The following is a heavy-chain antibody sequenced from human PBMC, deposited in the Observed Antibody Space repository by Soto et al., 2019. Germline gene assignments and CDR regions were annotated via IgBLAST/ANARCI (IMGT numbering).Heavy chain of an antibody. D-gene: IGHD2-21*01. Sequence: QVHLVESGGGVIQPGMSLRLSCAASGFAFSDFAMIWVRQAPGKGLEWVALANYDGAKKYYADSVRGRFTISRDNSNKTFSLQMPSLRRVGTALYCCARYGVCGHVPANHGKTVGMDAWGQGTKFPFPS. CDR1: GFAFSDFA. CDR3: ARYGVCGHVPANHGKTVGMDA. J-gene: IGHJ6*02. V-gene: IGHV3-30*03. CDR2: ANYDGAKK.